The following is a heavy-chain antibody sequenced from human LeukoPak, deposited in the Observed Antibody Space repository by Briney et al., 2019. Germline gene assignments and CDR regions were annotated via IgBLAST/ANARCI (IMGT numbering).Heavy chain of an antibody. CDR2: IYYSGST. CDR3: ASLIYDFWSGYYLDY. J-gene: IGHJ4*02. CDR1: GGSISSSSYY. D-gene: IGHD3-3*01. Sequence: SETLSLTCTVSGGSISSSSYYWGWIRQPPGKGPEWIGSIYYSGSTYYNPSLKSRVTISVDTSKNQFSLKLSSVTAADTAVYYCASLIYDFWSGYYLDYWGQGTLVTVSS. V-gene: IGHV4-39*01.